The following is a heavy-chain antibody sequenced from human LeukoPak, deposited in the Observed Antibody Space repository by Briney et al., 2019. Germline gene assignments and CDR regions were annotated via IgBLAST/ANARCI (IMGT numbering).Heavy chain of an antibody. Sequence: GGSLRLSCAASGFTFSDYNMRWIRQAPGKGLEWVSSISRSGSTKYYADSVKGRFTISRDNSKNTLYLQMNSLRAEDTAVYYCAKSGLNRFDYWGQGTLVTVSS. J-gene: IGHJ4*02. CDR2: ISRSGSTK. V-gene: IGHV3-11*01. D-gene: IGHD2-15*01. CDR3: AKSGLNRFDY. CDR1: GFTFSDYN.